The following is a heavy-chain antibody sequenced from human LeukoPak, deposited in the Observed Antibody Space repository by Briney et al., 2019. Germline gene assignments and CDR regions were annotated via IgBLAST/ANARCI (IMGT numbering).Heavy chain of an antibody. J-gene: IGHJ4*02. CDR1: GFTFSSYW. V-gene: IGHV3-7*05. CDR2: IKQDGSEK. Sequence: GGSLRLSCAASGFTFSSYWMTWVRQAPGTGLEWVANIKQDGSEKYYVDSVEGRFTISRDNAKNSLYLQMNSLRAEDTAVYYCAKDGLVWFGELNWGQGTLVTVSS. CDR3: AKDGLVWFGELN. D-gene: IGHD3-10*01.